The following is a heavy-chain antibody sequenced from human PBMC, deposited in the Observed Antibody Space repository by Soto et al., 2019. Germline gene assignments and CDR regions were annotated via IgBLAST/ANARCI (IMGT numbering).Heavy chain of an antibody. V-gene: IGHV1-46*01. D-gene: IGHD2-2*01. CDR3: TRGPRCRGTSCPNWFDP. Sequence: ASVKVSCKASGYTFTSYYMHWVRQAPGQGLEWMGIINPSGGSTSYAQKFQGRVTMTRDTSTSTVYMELSSLRSEDTAVYFCTRGPRCRGTSCPNWFDPWGQGTLVTVSS. CDR2: INPSGGST. J-gene: IGHJ5*02. CDR1: GYTFTSYY.